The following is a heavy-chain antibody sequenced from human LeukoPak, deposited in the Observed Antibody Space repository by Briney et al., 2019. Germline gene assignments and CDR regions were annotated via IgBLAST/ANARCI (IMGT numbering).Heavy chain of an antibody. CDR2: ISASSRTT. V-gene: IGHV3-48*04. CDR1: GLTFTNRS. Sequence: GGSLRLSCAASGLTFTNRSVHSVRPGPGKGVEWLSYISASSRTTVYSDSVKGRFTISRDNAKNSLFLQMNSRRGEDTAVYYCATGPVSVGYWGQGTLVTVSS. J-gene: IGHJ4*02. CDR3: ATGPVSVGY. D-gene: IGHD3-10*01.